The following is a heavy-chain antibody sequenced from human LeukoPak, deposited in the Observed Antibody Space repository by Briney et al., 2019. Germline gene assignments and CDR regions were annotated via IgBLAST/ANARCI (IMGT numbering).Heavy chain of an antibody. V-gene: IGHV3-53*04. D-gene: IGHD2-15*01. CDR3: ARDCSFRSCRYYYGMDV. CDR2: IYSGGST. J-gene: IGHJ6*02. CDR1: GLTVRSNY. Sequence: LSGGSLRLSCAASGLTVRSNYMSWVRQAPGKGLEWVSVIYSGGSTYYADSVKGRFTISRHNSKNTLYLQMNSLRAEDTAVYYCARDCSFRSCRYYYGMDVWGQGTTVTVSS.